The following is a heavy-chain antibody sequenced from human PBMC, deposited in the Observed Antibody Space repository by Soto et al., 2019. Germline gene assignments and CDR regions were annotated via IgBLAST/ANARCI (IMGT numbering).Heavy chain of an antibody. CDR2: IYYSGST. CDR3: ARDRHIVVVPAAMTPDRGGESRPYYYYYYGMDV. D-gene: IGHD2-2*01. V-gene: IGHV4-59*01. CDR1: GGSISSYY. J-gene: IGHJ6*02. Sequence: SETLSLTCTVSGGSISSYYWSWIRQPPGKGLEWIGYIYYSGSTNYNPSLKSRVTISVDTSKNQFSLKLSSVTAADTAVYYCARDRHIVVVPAAMTPDRGGESRPYYYYYYGMDVWGQGTTVTVS.